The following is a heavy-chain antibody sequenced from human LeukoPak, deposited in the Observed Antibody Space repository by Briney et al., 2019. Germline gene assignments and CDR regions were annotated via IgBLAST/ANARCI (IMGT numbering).Heavy chain of an antibody. D-gene: IGHD3-22*01. CDR3: ASSRDYYDSSGYYYVNDY. V-gene: IGHV4-34*01. CDR2: INHSGST. CDR1: GGSFSGYY. Sequence: SETLSLTCAVSGGSFSGYYWTWIRQPPGKGLEWIGEINHSGSTNYNPSLKSRVTISVDTSKNQFSLKLSSVTAADTAVYYCASSRDYYDSSGYYYVNDYWGQGTLVTVSS. J-gene: IGHJ4*02.